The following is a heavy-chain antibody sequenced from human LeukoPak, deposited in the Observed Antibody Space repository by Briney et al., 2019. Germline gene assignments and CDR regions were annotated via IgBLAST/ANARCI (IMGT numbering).Heavy chain of an antibody. CDR2: ISYSGST. CDR1: GGSISSSNW. CDR3: ARVVVPTNFDY. D-gene: IGHD2-2*01. V-gene: IGHV4-4*02. Sequence: SETLSLTCAVSGGSISSSNWWSWVRQPPGKGLEWIGYISYSGSTNYNPSLKSRVTISLDTSKNQFSLRLSSLTAADTAVYYCARVVVPTNFDYWGQGTLVSVSS. J-gene: IGHJ4*02.